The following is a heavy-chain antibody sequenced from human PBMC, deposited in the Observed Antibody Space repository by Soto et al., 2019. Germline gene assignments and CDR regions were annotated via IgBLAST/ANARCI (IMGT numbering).Heavy chain of an antibody. CDR1: GYTFTGFY. CDR2: IDPNSGNT. V-gene: IGHV1-18*04. D-gene: IGHD6-19*01. Sequence: ASVKVSCKASGYTFTGFYIHWVRQAPGQGLEWMGWIDPNSGNTNYAQKLQGRVTMTTDTSASTAYMELRSLRSDDTAVYYCARGTISVAVTYFDYWGQGTLVTVSS. CDR3: ARGTISVAVTYFDY. J-gene: IGHJ4*02.